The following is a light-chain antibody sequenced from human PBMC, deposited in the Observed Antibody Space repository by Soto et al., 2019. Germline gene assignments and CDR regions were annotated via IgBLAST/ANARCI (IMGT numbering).Light chain of an antibody. CDR1: RSNIGTNA. Sequence: QSVLTQPPSASATPGQRVTISCSGSRSNIGTNAVNWYQQLPGTAPRLLIYNNNXRPSXXXXXXSGSKSGTSASLAISGLXXXXXXXXXCAAWADSLNVLYVFGTGTKVTVL. V-gene: IGLV1-44*01. CDR3: AAWADSLNVLYV. J-gene: IGLJ1*01. CDR2: NNN.